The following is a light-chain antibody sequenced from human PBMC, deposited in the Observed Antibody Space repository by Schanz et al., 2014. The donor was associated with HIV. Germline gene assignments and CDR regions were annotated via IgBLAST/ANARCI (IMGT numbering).Light chain of an antibody. J-gene: IGKJ2*01. CDR3: QQYNTKPYT. V-gene: IGKV1-5*03. Sequence: IQMTQSPSTVSTSVGDRVTITCRASQTIGRLLAWYQQKPGRAPKLLIYQASTLETGVPSRFSGSGSGTEFPLTISSLQPDDFATYYCQQYNTKPYTFGQGTKLQIK. CDR1: QTIGRL. CDR2: QAS.